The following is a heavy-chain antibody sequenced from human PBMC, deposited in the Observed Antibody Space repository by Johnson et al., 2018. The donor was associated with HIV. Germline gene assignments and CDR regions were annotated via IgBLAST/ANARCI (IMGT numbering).Heavy chain of an antibody. CDR2: ISYDGSNK. CDR3: ARERSLNEYSSSWDAFDI. Sequence: QVQLVESGGGVVQPGRSLRLSCAASGFTFSSYAMHWVRQAPGKGLEWVAVISYDGSNKYYADSVKGRFTISRDNSKNTLYLQMNSLRAEDTAVYYCARERSLNEYSSSWDAFDIWGQGTVVTVSS. V-gene: IGHV3-30*04. D-gene: IGHD6-6*01. CDR1: GFTFSSYA. J-gene: IGHJ3*02.